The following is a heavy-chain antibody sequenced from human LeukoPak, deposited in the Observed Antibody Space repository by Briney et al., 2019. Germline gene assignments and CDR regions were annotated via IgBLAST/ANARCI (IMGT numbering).Heavy chain of an antibody. D-gene: IGHD3-10*01. V-gene: IGHV4-59*01. CDR2: IYYSGST. Sequence: SETLSLTCTVSGGSISSYYWSWIRQPPGKGLEWIGYIYYSGSTSYNPSLKSRVTISVDTSKNQFSLKLSSVTAADTAVYYCAATRITMVRGVTHFDYWGQGTLVTVSS. CDR3: AATRITMVRGVTHFDY. CDR1: GGSISSYY. J-gene: IGHJ4*02.